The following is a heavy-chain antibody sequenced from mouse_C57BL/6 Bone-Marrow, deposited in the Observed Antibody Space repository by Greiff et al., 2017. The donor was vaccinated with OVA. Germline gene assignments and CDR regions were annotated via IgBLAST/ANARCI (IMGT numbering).Heavy chain of an antibody. D-gene: IGHD2-4*01. Sequence: QVQLKQSGAELARPGASVKMSCKASGYTFTSYTMHWVKQRPGQGLEWIGYINPSSGYTKYNQKFKDKATLTADKSASTAYMQLSSLTSEDSAVYYCAKGYDYDGRGFDYWGQGTTLTVSS. CDR3: AKGYDYDGRGFDY. V-gene: IGHV1-4*01. J-gene: IGHJ2*01. CDR1: GYTFTSYT. CDR2: INPSSGYT.